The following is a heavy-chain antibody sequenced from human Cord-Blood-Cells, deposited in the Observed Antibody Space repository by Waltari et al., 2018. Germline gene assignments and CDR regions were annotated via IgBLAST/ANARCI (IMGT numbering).Heavy chain of an antibody. CDR3: ASKSNWNMFDY. V-gene: IGHV4-34*01. Sequence: QVQLQQWGAGLLKPSETLSLTCAVYGGSFSGYYWSWIRQPPGKGLEGIGEIKHRGSTNYNPALKSRVTISVDTSKNQFSLKLSSVTAADTAVYYCASKSNWNMFDYWGQGTLVTVSS. CDR2: IKHRGST. D-gene: IGHD1-20*01. J-gene: IGHJ4*02. CDR1: GGSFSGYY.